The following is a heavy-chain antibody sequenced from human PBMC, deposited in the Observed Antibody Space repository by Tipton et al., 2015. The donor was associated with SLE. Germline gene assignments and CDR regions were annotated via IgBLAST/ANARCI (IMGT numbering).Heavy chain of an antibody. Sequence: TLSLTCAFSGVSVSSDTWWSWVRQAPGKGLEWIGESYDTGSTNYNPTLKSRANISVDTSQNQVSLKLSSVTAADTAVYYCARSIVEIPAFDSWGQGTLVTVSS. CDR1: GVSVSSDTW. V-gene: IGHV4-4*02. D-gene: IGHD2-2*01. J-gene: IGHJ4*02. CDR2: SYDTGST. CDR3: ARSIVEIPAFDS.